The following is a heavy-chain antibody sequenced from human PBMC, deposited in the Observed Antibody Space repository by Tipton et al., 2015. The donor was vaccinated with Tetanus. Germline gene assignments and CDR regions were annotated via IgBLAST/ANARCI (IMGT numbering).Heavy chain of an antibody. V-gene: IGHV4-39*01. CDR1: GDFISSSNYF. Sequence: LRLSCTVSGDFISSSNYFWGWIRQPPGKGLEWIGTIYYSGSTYYNASLKSRVTIFIDMSKKQFSLQLSSVTAADTAVYHCARRLKVGITGVYFDLWGRGTRVSVSS. CDR2: IYYSGST. CDR3: ARRLKVGITGVYFDL. J-gene: IGHJ4*02. D-gene: IGHD7-27*01.